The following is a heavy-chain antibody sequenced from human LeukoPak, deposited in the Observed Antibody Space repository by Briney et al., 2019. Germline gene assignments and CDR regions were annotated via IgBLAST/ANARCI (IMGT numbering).Heavy chain of an antibody. D-gene: IGHD3-16*02. CDR1: GGTFSSYA. CDR3: ARSKIGGVIVLYYFDY. CDR2: IIPIFGAA. Sequence: SVKVSCKASGGTFSSYAISWVRQAPGQGLEWMGGIIPIFGAANYAQKFQGRVTITTDESTSTAYMELSSLRSEDMAVYYCARSKIGGVIVLYYFDYWGQGTLVTVSS. J-gene: IGHJ4*02. V-gene: IGHV1-69*05.